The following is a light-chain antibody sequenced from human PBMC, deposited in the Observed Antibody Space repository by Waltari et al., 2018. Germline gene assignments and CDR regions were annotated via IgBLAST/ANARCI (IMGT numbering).Light chain of an antibody. V-gene: IGLV2-23*03. Sequence: QSALTQPASVSGSPGQSITISCTGTSSDVGSYNLVSWYQQHPGKAPKLMIYEGNKRPSGVSNRFSGSKAGNTASLTISGRQGEDEADYHCCSYAGSNTFVVFGGGTKLTVL. CDR3: CSYAGSNTFVV. J-gene: IGLJ3*02. CDR1: SSDVGSYNL. CDR2: EGN.